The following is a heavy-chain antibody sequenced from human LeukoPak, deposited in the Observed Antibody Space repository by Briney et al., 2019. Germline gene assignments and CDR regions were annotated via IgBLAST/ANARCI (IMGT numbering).Heavy chain of an antibody. CDR3: ARDHLANLASRLFDP. CDR2: IYYSGST. CDR1: GGSISSSSYY. Sequence: SETLSLTCTVSGGSISSSSYYWGWIRQPPGKGLEWIGSIYYSGSTYYNPSLKSRVTISVDTSKNQFSLKLSSVTAADTAVYYCARDHLANLASRLFDPWGQGTLVTVSS. D-gene: IGHD3-3*01. V-gene: IGHV4-39*02. J-gene: IGHJ5*02.